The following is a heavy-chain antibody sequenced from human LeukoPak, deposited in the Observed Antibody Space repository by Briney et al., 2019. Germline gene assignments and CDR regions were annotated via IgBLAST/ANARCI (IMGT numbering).Heavy chain of an antibody. V-gene: IGHV3-48*04. Sequence: GGSLRLSCAASGFTFSSYSMNWVRQAPGKGLEWVSYISSSSSTIYYADSVKGRFTISRDNAKNSLYLQMNSLRAEDTAVYYCAVGRGSRFYYFDYWGQGTLVTVSS. CDR2: ISSSSSTI. CDR3: AVGRGSRFYYFDY. D-gene: IGHD3-10*01. CDR1: GFTFSSYS. J-gene: IGHJ4*02.